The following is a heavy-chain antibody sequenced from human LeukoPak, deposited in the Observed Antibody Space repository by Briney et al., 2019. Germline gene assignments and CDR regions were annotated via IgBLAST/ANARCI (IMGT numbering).Heavy chain of an antibody. CDR1: GGSISSGGYY. Sequence: SQTLSLTCTVSGGSISSGGYYWSWIRQHPGKGLEWIGYIYYSGSTYYNPSLKSRVTISVDTSKNQFSLRVTSVTAADTAIYYCARDLTGLNWLDLWGQGTLVTVSS. D-gene: IGHD3-9*01. V-gene: IGHV4-31*03. J-gene: IGHJ5*02. CDR2: IYYSGST. CDR3: ARDLTGLNWLDL.